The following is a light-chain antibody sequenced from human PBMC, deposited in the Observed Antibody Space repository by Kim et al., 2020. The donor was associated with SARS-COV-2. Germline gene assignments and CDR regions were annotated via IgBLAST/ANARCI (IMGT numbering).Light chain of an antibody. CDR1: WSNIGRNT. J-gene: IGLJ3*02. V-gene: IGLV1-44*01. CDR2: SNN. CDR3: AAWDDSLNGVV. Sequence: GQRVTISCSVRWSNIGRNTLNWYQQLPGTAPQLVIYSNNERPSGVPDRFSGSKSGTSASLAISGLQSEDEADYYCAAWDDSLNGVVFGGGTQLTVL.